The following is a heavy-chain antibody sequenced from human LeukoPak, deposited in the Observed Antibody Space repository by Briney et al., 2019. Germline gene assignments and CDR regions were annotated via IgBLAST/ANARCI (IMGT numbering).Heavy chain of an antibody. Sequence: GGSLILSCAASGFTFSTYSMNWVRQAPGKGLEWVSSISSSSSYIYYADSVKGRFTISRDNAKNSLYLQMNSLRAEDTAVYYCARARSGYSAYDWIYWGQGTLVTVSS. CDR1: GFTFSTYS. V-gene: IGHV3-21*01. D-gene: IGHD5-12*01. CDR2: ISSSSSYI. CDR3: ARARSGYSAYDWIY. J-gene: IGHJ4*02.